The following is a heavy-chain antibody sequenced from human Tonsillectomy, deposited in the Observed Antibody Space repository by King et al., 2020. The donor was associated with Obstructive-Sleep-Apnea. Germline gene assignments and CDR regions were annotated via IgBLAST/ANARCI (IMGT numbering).Heavy chain of an antibody. V-gene: IGHV3-7*03. Sequence: QLVQSGGGLVQPGGSLRLSCAASGFTFRSYWMTWVRQAPGRGLEWVANIRQDESQKYYVDSVKGRFTISRDNAKNSLYLQMNSLRADDTAVYYCERDRSYETTGYYYDVFDLWGQGTMVTVSS. CDR3: ERDRSYETTGYYYDVFDL. CDR2: IRQDESQK. J-gene: IGHJ3*01. D-gene: IGHD3-22*01. CDR1: GFTFRSYW.